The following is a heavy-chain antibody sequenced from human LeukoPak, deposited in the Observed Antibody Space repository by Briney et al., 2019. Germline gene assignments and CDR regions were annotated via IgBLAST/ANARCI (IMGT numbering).Heavy chain of an antibody. D-gene: IGHD2-15*01. CDR2: IYYSGST. CDR1: GGSISSYY. CDR3: ASGPLYCSGGSCYSDAWFDP. J-gene: IGHJ5*02. Sequence: SETLSLTCTVSGGSISSYYWSWIRQPPGKGLEWIGYIYYSGSTNYNPSLKSRVTISVDTSKNQFSLKLSSVTAADTAVYYCASGPLYCSGGSCYSDAWFDPWGQGTLVTVSS. V-gene: IGHV4-59*01.